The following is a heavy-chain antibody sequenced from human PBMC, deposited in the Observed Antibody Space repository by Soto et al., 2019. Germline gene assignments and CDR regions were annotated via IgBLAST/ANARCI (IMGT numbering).Heavy chain of an antibody. CDR3: ARLPKSPRREDY. V-gene: IGHV1-8*01. CDR2: MNPNSGNT. J-gene: IGHJ4*02. Sequence: GASVKVSCKASGYTFTSYDINWVRQATGQGLEWMGWMNPNSGNTGYAQKFQGRVTMTRNTSISTAYMELSSLRSEDTAVYYCARLPKSPRREDYWGQGTLVTVSS. CDR1: GYTFTSYD. D-gene: IGHD1-26*01.